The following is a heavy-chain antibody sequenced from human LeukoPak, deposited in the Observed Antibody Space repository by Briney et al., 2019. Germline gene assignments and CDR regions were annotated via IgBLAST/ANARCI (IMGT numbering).Heavy chain of an antibody. V-gene: IGHV4-31*03. CDR1: GGSISSGGYY. D-gene: IGHD5-18*01. J-gene: IGHJ6*02. CDR3: ATDTEYYYYYGMDV. CDR2: IYYSGST. Sequence: SETLSLTCTVSGGSISSGGYYWSWIRQHPGKGLEWIGYIYYSGSTYYNTSLKSRVTISVDTTKNQFSLKLSSVTAADTAVYYGATDTEYYYYYGMDVWGQGTTVTVSS.